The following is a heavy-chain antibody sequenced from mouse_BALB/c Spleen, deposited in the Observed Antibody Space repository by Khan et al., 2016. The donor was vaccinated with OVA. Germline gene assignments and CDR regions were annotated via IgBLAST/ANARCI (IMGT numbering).Heavy chain of an antibody. J-gene: IGHJ4*01. D-gene: IGHD6-1*01. Sequence: QVQLQQSGAELAKPGASVKMSCKASGYTFTSYWMHWVKQRPGQGLEGIGYINPSTGYTEYNQKFKDKATLTTDKSSSTAYMQLSSLTSEDSAVYYCAASIPFYYSMDYWGQGTSVTVSS. CDR2: INPSTGYT. V-gene: IGHV1-7*01. CDR1: GYTFTSYW. CDR3: AASIPFYYSMDY.